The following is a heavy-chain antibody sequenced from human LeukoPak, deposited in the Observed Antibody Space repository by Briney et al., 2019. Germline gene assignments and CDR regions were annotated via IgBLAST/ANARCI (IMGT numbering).Heavy chain of an antibody. CDR2: ISYDGSNK. V-gene: IGHV3-30-3*01. J-gene: IGHJ3*02. Sequence: GGSLGLSCAASGFTFSSYAMHWVRQAPGKGLEWVAVISYDGSNKYYADSVKGRFTISRDNSKNTLYLQMNSLRAEDTAVYYCARGMYSSGWDDAFDIWGQGTMVTVSS. CDR3: ARGMYSSGWDDAFDI. D-gene: IGHD6-19*01. CDR1: GFTFSSYA.